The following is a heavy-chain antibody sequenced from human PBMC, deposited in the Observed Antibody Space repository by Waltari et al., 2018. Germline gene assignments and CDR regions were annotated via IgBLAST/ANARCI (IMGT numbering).Heavy chain of an antibody. V-gene: IGHV4-4*02. D-gene: IGHD1-1*01. CDR2: SHRSGKT. Sequence: QLQLQQSGPGLVKPSESLPLTCGVSGDSMDTNYWWSWVRQAPGKGLEWIGKSHRSGKTHYHPSCESRVTVSIDTSNNQFSLKVASATAADTAVYYCARDRGRGIYLDSWGQGTLVTVSP. CDR1: GDSMDTNYW. CDR3: ARDRGRGIYLDS. J-gene: IGHJ4*02.